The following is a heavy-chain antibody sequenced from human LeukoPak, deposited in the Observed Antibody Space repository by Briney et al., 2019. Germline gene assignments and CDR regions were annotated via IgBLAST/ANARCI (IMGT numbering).Heavy chain of an antibody. CDR1: GXTFSSYG. CDR3: ASSYCSSTSCYDLDY. CDR2: IWYDGSNK. J-gene: IGHJ4*02. D-gene: IGHD2-2*01. Sequence: GGSLRLSCAASGXTFSSYGMHGVRQAPGKGLEWVAVIWYDGSNKYYADSVKGRFTISRDNSKNTLYLQMNSLRAEDTAVYYCASSYCSSTSCYDLDYWGQGTLVTVSS. V-gene: IGHV3-33*01.